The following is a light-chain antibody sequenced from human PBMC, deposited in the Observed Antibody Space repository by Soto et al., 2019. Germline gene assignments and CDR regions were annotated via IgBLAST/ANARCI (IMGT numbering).Light chain of an antibody. V-gene: IGLV1-47*02. J-gene: IGLJ1*01. CDR2: SNN. Sequence: QSVLTQPPSASGTPGQRVIISCSGSSSNIGSNFVYWYQQLPGTAPKLLIYSNNERPSGVPDRFSGSKSGTSASLAISGLRYEDEADYYCAAWDDRLSGYVFGTGTKLTVL. CDR1: SSNIGSNF. CDR3: AAWDDRLSGYV.